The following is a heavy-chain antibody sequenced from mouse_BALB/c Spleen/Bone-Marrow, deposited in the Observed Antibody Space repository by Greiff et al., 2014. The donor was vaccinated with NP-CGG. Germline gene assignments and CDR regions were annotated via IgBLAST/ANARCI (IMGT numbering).Heavy chain of an antibody. CDR3: ARDHVVGY. CDR2: INNNGGST. V-gene: IGHV5-6-3*01. J-gene: IGHJ3*01. Sequence: VQLKESGGGLVQPGGSLKLSCAASGFTFSTYGMSWVRQTPDKRLELVASINNNGGSTYYPGSVKGRFTISRDNAKNTLYLQMSSLKSEDTAMYYCARDHVVGYWGQGTLVTVSA. CDR1: GFTFSTYG.